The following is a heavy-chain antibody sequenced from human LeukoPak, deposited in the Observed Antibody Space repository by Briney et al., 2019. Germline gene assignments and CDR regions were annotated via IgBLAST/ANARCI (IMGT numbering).Heavy chain of an antibody. CDR1: EFTFSSYW. D-gene: IGHD2-21*01. V-gene: IGHV3-7*03. J-gene: IGHJ6*03. CDR2: IKQDGSEK. CDR3: AKDTWQFAPDYYYYMDV. Sequence: PGGSLRLSCAASEFTFSSYWMSWVRQAPGKGLEWVANIKQDGSEKYYVDSVKGRFTISRDNSKNTLYLQMNSLRAEDTALYYCAKDTWQFAPDYYYYMDVWGKGTTVTVSS.